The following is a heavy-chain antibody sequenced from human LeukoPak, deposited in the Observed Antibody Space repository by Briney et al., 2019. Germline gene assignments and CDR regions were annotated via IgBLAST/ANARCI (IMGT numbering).Heavy chain of an antibody. CDR2: ISGSGGST. CDR3: AKPGYSSSWSFDY. J-gene: IGHJ4*02. V-gene: IGHV3-23*01. Sequence: GGSLRLSCAASGFNFSSYAMSWVRQAPGKGLEWVSDISGSGGSTYYADSVKGRFTISRDNSKNTLNLQMNSLRAEDTAVYYCAKPGYSSSWSFDYWGQGTLVTVSS. D-gene: IGHD6-13*01. CDR1: GFNFSSYA.